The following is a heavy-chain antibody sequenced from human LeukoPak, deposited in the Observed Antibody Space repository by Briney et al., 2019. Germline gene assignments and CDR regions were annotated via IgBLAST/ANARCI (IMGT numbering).Heavy chain of an antibody. Sequence: SETLSLTCAVYGGSFSGYYWSWIRQPPGKGLEWIGEINHSGSTNYNPSLKSRVTISVDTSKNQFSLKLSSVTAADTAVYYCARLYCSSTSCFPYYCYGMDVWGQGTTVTVSS. CDR2: INHSGST. CDR3: ARLYCSSTSCFPYYCYGMDV. CDR1: GGSFSGYY. V-gene: IGHV4-34*01. D-gene: IGHD2-2*01. J-gene: IGHJ6*02.